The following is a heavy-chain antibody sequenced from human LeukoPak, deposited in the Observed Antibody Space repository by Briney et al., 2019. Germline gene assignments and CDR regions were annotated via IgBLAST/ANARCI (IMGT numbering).Heavy chain of an antibody. J-gene: IGHJ4*02. V-gene: IGHV3-7*03. CDR3: ARVATSSGWYPMGY. D-gene: IGHD6-19*01. CDR2: IKQDGTEK. Sequence: GGSLRLSCATSGFTFSSYWMSWVRQAPGKGLEWVANIKQDGTEKHYVDSVKGRFTISRDNAKNSLYLQMNSLRAEDTAVYYCARVATSSGWYPMGYWGQGTLVTVSS. CDR1: GFTFSSYW.